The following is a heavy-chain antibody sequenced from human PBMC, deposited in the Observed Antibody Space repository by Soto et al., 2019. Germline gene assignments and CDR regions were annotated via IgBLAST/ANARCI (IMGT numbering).Heavy chain of an antibody. CDR3: SADRPDIGVGWWV. D-gene: IGHD2-15*01. J-gene: IGHJ6*02. V-gene: IGHV1-58*02. CDR2: IVVASGQT. CDR1: GSGFISSG. Sequence: GASVKVSCKASGSGFISSGIQWVRQAHGQRLEWIGWIVVASGQTNYAQNLRGRVAITRDTSTATAYIELTGLTSEDTAVYFCSADRPDIGVGWWVWGQGTTVTVSS.